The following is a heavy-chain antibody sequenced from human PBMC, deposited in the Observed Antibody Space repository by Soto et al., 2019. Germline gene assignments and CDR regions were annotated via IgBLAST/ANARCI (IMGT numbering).Heavy chain of an antibody. V-gene: IGHV3-48*04. Sequence: GGSLRLSCAASGFTFRSYVMHWFRQAPGKGLEWVSYISSSGSTIYYADSVKGRFTISRDNAKNSLYLQMNSLRAEDTAVYYCARDEGGWFGELPNGPSFDYWGQGTLVTVSS. CDR3: ARDEGGWFGELPNGPSFDY. CDR1: GFTFRSYV. CDR2: ISSSGSTI. D-gene: IGHD3-10*01. J-gene: IGHJ4*02.